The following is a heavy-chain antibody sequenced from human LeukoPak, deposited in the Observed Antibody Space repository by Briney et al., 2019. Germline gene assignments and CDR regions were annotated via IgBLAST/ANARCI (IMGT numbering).Heavy chain of an antibody. CDR1: GYTFTGYY. V-gene: IGHV1-24*01. Sequence: ASVTVSCKASGYTFTGYYIHWVRQAPGKGLEWMGGFDPEDGETIYAQKFQGRVTMTEDTSTDTAYMELSSLRSEDTAVYYCATDVGTSGSDPMGYYYYGMDVWGQGTTVTVSS. J-gene: IGHJ6*02. D-gene: IGHD3-10*01. CDR3: ATDVGTSGSDPMGYYYYGMDV. CDR2: FDPEDGET.